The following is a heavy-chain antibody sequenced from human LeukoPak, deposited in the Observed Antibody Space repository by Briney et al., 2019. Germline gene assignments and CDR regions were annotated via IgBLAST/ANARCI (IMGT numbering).Heavy chain of an antibody. D-gene: IGHD3-10*01. CDR1: GGTFSSYA. J-gene: IGHJ4*02. CDR2: IIPIFGTA. Sequence: SVKVSCKASGGTFSSYAISWVRQAPGQGLEWMGGIIPIFGTANYAQKFQGRVTITADESTSTAYMELSSLRSEDTAVYYCARDLPYYYGSGSYYNGWGQGTLVTVSS. CDR3: ARDLPYYYGSGSYYNG. V-gene: IGHV1-69*13.